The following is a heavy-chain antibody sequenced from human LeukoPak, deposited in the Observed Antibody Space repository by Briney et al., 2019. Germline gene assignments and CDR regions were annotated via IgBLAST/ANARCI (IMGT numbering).Heavy chain of an antibody. V-gene: IGHV3-53*01. CDR2: MGDSGGTT. CDR3: AKANLYHFWSGPYYFDF. CDR1: GFTVSSNY. Sequence: GGSLRLSCAASGFTVSSNYMSWVRQAPGKGLEWVSGMGDSGGTTYDADSVKGRFTISRDNSKNTLYLEMSNLRAEDTAVYYCAKANLYHFWSGPYYFDFWGQGTLVTVSS. D-gene: IGHD3-3*01. J-gene: IGHJ4*02.